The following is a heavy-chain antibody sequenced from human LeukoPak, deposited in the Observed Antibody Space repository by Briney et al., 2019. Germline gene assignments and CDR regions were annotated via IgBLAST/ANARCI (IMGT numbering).Heavy chain of an antibody. J-gene: IGHJ6*03. CDR3: AKEGRRGRGYYYYMDV. CDR2: ISWDGGST. D-gene: IGHD1-26*01. V-gene: IGHV3-43D*03. Sequence: GGSLRLSCAASGFTFHDYAMHWVRQAPGKGLEWVSLISWDGGSTYYADSVKGRFTISRDNSKNSLYLQMNSLRAEDTALYYCAKEGRRGRGYYYYMDVWGKGTTVTVSS. CDR1: GFTFHDYA.